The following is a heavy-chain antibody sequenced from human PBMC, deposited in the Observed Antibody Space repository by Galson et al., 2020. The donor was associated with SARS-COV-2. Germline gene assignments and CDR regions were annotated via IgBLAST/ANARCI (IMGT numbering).Heavy chain of an antibody. Sequence: LSLTCAASGFIFTNYAMSWVRQTPGKGLEWVSIIGGRRGSTHYATSVKGRFITSRDNSKNMLYLQMESLRPEDTAVYYCVKDLGLESDDYESSVGPDCWGQGTLVTVSS. V-gene: IGHV3-23*01. D-gene: IGHD3-22*01. J-gene: IGHJ4*02. CDR3: VKDLGLESDDYESSVGPDC. CDR2: IGGRRGST. CDR1: GFIFTNYA.